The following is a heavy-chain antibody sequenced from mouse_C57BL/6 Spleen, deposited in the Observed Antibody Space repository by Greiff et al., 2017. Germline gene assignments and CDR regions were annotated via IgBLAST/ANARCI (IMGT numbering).Heavy chain of an antibody. V-gene: IGHV5-17*01. CDR3: ARWGNYYGSSYDFDY. CDR1: GFTFSDYG. CDR2: ISSGSSTI. J-gene: IGHJ2*01. D-gene: IGHD1-1*01. Sequence: EVKLVESGGGLVKPGGSLKLSCAASGFTFSDYGMHWVRQAPEKGLEWVAYISSGSSTIYYADTMKGRFTISRDNAKNTLFLQMTSLRSEDTAMYYCARWGNYYGSSYDFDYWGQGTTLTVSS.